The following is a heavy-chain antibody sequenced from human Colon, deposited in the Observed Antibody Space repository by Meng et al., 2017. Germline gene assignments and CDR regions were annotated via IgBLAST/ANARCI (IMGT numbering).Heavy chain of an antibody. J-gene: IGHJ4*02. D-gene: IGHD1-26*01. Sequence: HVLLPESGPGLVHPSQTLSLTCTVSGGSISTGGYYWSWIRQLPGKGLEWIGYIYYSGSTYYNPSLRSLVSISVDTSKNQFSLRLTSVTAADTAVYYCARVRRSGDDFDYWGQGTLVTVSS. CDR1: GGSISTGGYY. V-gene: IGHV4-31*01. CDR2: IYYSGST. CDR3: ARVRRSGDDFDY.